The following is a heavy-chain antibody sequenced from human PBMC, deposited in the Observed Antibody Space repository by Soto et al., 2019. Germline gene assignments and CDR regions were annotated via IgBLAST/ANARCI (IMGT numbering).Heavy chain of an antibody. D-gene: IGHD3-22*01. CDR2: IIPIFGTA. CDR3: ARRDYDSSGYYYSYYGMDV. CDR1: GGTFSSYA. V-gene: IGHV1-69*12. J-gene: IGHJ6*02. Sequence: QVQLVQSGAEVKKPGSSVKVSCKASGGTFSSYAISWVRQAPGQGLEWMGGIIPIFGTANYAQKFQGRVTITADESTSTAYMELSSLRSEATAVYYCARRDYDSSGYYYSYYGMDVWGQGTTVTVSS.